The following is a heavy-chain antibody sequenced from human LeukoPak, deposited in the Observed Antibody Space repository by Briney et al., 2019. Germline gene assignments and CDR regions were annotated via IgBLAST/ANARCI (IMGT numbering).Heavy chain of an antibody. CDR3: AREGGGAFDI. D-gene: IGHD3-16*01. CDR1: GGSISSGSYY. V-gene: IGHV4-61*02. J-gene: IGHJ3*02. Sequence: RPSETLSLTCTVSGGSISSGSYYWSWIRQPAGKGLEWIGRISTSGSTNYNPSLKSRVTISVDTSKNQFSLNLSSVTAADTAVYYCAREGGGAFDIWGQGTMVTVSS. CDR2: ISTSGST.